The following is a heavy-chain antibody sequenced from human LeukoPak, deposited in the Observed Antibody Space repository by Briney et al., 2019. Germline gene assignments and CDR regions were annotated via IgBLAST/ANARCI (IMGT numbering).Heavy chain of an antibody. V-gene: IGHV5-51*01. CDR1: GFSFTSYW. CDR2: IYPADSDT. CDR3: ARPGQLGEYTPYYFDF. D-gene: IGHD3-16*01. Sequence: GESLKISCKGSGFSFTSYWIGWVRQMPGKGLEYMGIIYPADSDTRYSPSFQGQVTISADKSISTAYLQWSSLKASDTAMYYCARPGQLGEYTPYYFDFWGQGTLVTVSS. J-gene: IGHJ4*02.